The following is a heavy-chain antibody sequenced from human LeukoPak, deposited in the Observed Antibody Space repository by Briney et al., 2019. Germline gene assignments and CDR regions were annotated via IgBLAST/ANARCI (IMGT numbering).Heavy chain of an antibody. CDR1: GGSFSGYY. D-gene: IGHD6-19*01. V-gene: IGHV4-34*01. CDR3: ARGRAVAGPPRIKYYYYGMDV. J-gene: IGHJ6*02. Sequence: SETLSLTCAVYGGSFSGYYWSWIRQPPGKGLEWIGEINHSGSTNYNPSLKSRVTISVDTSKNQFSLKLSSVTAADTAVYYCARGRAVAGPPRIKYYYYGMDVWGQGTTVTVSS. CDR2: INHSGST.